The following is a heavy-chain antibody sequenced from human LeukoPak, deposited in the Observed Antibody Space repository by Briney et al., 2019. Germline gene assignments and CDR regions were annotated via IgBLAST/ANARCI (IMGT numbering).Heavy chain of an antibody. CDR2: INHSGST. D-gene: IGHD6-13*01. V-gene: IGHV4-34*01. CDR3: ARKEGGQLVNTRRWFDP. J-gene: IGHJ5*02. Sequence: SETLSLTCTVSGGSISSYYWSWIRQPPGKGLEWIGEINHSGSTYYNPSLKSRVTISVDTSKNQFSLKVRSATAADTAVYYCARKEGGQLVNTRRWFDPWGQGTLVTVSS. CDR1: GGSISSYY.